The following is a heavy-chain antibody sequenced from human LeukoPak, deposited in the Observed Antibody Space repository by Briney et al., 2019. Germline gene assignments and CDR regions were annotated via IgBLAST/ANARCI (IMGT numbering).Heavy chain of an antibody. V-gene: IGHV4-31*03. Sequence: SETLSLTCTVSGGSISSGGYYWSWFRQHPGKGLEWIGYIYDSGSTYYNPSLKSRVTISVDTSKNQFSLKLSSVTAADTAVYYCARGGAGYGESYYYYYYMDVWGKGTTVTVSS. CDR3: ARGGAGYGESYYYYYYMDV. CDR1: GGSISSGGYY. D-gene: IGHD4-17*01. CDR2: IYDSGST. J-gene: IGHJ6*03.